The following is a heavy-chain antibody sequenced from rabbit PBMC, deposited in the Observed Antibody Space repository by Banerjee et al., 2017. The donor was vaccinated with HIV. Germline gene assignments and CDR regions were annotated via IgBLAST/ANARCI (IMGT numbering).Heavy chain of an antibody. CDR3: ARGYTGYGYAINL. D-gene: IGHD6-1*01. CDR2: IYTSDGRT. V-gene: IGHV1S43*01. J-gene: IGHJ4*01. CDR1: GIDFSRHF. Sequence: QQQLEESGGGLVKPGGTLTLTCKASGIDFSRHFMCWVRQAPGKGLEWIACIYTSDGRTWYASWVNGRFTISKTSSTTVTLQMTSLTAADTATYFCARGYTGYGYAINLWGQGTLVTVS.